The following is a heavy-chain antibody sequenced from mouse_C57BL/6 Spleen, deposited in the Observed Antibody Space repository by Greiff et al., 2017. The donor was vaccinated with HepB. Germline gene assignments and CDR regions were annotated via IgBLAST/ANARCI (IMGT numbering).Heavy chain of an antibody. V-gene: IGHV1-69*01. CDR1: GYTFTSYW. CDR3: ARLGTYGPLYYFDY. CDR2: IDPSDSYT. J-gene: IGHJ2*01. Sequence: VQLQQPGAELVMPGASVKLSCKASGYTFTSYWMHWVKQRPGQGLEWIGEIDPSDSYTNYNQKFKGKSTLTVDKSSSTAYMQLSILTSEDFAVYYWARLGTYGPLYYFDYWGQGTTLTVSS. D-gene: IGHD5-1*01.